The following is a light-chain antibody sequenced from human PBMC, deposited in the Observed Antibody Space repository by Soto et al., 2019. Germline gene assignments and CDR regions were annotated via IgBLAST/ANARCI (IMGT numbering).Light chain of an antibody. V-gene: IGLV1-40*01. J-gene: IGLJ1*01. CDR3: CSCAGSYTHV. Sequence: QSVLTQPPSVSGAPGQRVTISCTGNSSNLGAGYDVHWYQQLPGAAPKLVIFGNRNRPSGVPERFSGSKSGTSASLAITGLQAEDEADYYCCSCAGSYTHVFGTGTKLTVL. CDR1: SSNLGAGYD. CDR2: GNR.